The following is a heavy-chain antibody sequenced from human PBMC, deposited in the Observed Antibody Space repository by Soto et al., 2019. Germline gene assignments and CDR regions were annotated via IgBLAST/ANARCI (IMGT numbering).Heavy chain of an antibody. D-gene: IGHD2-8*01. V-gene: IGHV4-59*01. CDR2: IYYSGST. J-gene: IGHJ6*02. CDR1: GGSISSYY. Sequence: QVQLQESGPGLVKPSETLSLTCTVSGGSISSYYWSWIRQPPGKGLEWIGYIYYSGSTNYNPSLQSRVTISVDTSKNQFALKLSSVNAADTAVYYCARDVSYGMDVWGQGTTVTVSS. CDR3: ARDVSYGMDV.